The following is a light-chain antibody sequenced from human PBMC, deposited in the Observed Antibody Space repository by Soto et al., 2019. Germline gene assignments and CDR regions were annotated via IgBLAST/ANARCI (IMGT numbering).Light chain of an antibody. V-gene: IGLV2-14*01. CDR2: EVS. J-gene: IGLJ3*02. CDR3: SSYTSSGTWV. CDR1: SSDVGGYNY. Sequence: QSALTQPASVSGSPGQSITISCTGTSSDVGGYNYVSWYQQHPGKAPKLMIYEVSNRPSGVSDRFSGSKSGNTASLTISGLQAEDEADYHCSSYTSSGTWVFGGGTKLTVL.